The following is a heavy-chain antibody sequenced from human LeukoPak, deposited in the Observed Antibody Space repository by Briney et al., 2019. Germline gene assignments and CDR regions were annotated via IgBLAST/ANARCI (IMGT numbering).Heavy chain of an antibody. V-gene: IGHV3-74*03. Sequence: GGSLRFSCTASGFTISNHWMYWVRQARGRGLVWVSRIKSDERSAVYADSVKGRFTISRDNAKNTLYLQMNSLRAEDTAVYYCATVFKGTSLQDYWGQGTLVTVSS. CDR1: GFTISNHW. CDR3: ATVFKGTSLQDY. D-gene: IGHD3-10*01. J-gene: IGHJ4*02. CDR2: IKSDERSA.